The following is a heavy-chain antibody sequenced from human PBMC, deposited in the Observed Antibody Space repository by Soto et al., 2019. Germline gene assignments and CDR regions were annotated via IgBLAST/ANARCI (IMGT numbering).Heavy chain of an antibody. CDR1: GGTFISSA. CDR3: AKKNPHGDSNKAWLDP. J-gene: IGHJ5*02. CDR2: IIPILGTT. Sequence: QVQLLQSGTELRQPGSSVTISCTPSGGTFISSAFAWVRQAPGGRIEWMGGIIPILGTTKYAEKFLGRVTIRADDSSRKAFLELSSLTVDDTAVYFCAKKNPHGDSNKAWLDPWGQGNLVTVST. D-gene: IGHD2-8*01. V-gene: IGHV1-69*01.